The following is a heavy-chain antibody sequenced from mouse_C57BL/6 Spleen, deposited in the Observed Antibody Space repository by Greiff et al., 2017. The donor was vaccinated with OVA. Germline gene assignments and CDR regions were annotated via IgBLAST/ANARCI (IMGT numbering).Heavy chain of an antibody. CDR1: GYTFTDYY. D-gene: IGHD1-1*01. V-gene: IGHV1-19*01. CDR2: INPYNGGT. CDR3: ARSETTVFDY. Sequence: VQLQQSGPVLVKPGASVKMSCKASGYTFTDYYMNWVKQSHGKSLEWIGVINPYNGGTSYNQKFKGKATLTVDKSSSTAYMELNSLTSEDSAVYYCARSETTVFDYWGQGTTLTVSS. J-gene: IGHJ2*01.